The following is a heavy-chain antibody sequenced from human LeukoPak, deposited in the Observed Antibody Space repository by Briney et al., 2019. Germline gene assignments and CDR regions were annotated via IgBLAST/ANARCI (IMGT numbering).Heavy chain of an antibody. Sequence: ASVKVSCKASGYTFTGYYIHWARQAPGQGLEWVGGINPKTGGTNYAQKFLDRVTMTTDMSTSTAYMELIRLRFCETAVYFCARGSSKYVFGYYMDVWGKGTTIIVSS. CDR3: ARGSSKYVFGYYMDV. CDR1: GYTFTGYY. D-gene: IGHD4-11*01. CDR2: INPKTGGT. V-gene: IGHV1-2*02. J-gene: IGHJ6*03.